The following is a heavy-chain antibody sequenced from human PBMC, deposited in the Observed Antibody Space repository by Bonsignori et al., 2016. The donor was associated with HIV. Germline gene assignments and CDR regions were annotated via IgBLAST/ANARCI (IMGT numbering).Heavy chain of an antibody. CDR2: ISFEGSKK. Sequence: QVQLVESGGGVVQPGRSLRLSCTVSGFAFATYDMHWVRQAPGKGLEWVAFISFEGSKKYHADSVKGRLTISRDNSKNTLYLQMSSVRPEDTAVYYCARCSSWYPFDYWGQGA. J-gene: IGHJ4*02. V-gene: IGHV3-30*04. D-gene: IGHD6-13*01. CDR1: GFAFATYD. CDR3: ARCSSWYPFDY.